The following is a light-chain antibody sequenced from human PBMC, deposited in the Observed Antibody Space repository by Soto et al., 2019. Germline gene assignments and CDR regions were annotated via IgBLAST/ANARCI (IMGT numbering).Light chain of an antibody. CDR2: GNS. V-gene: IGLV1-40*01. CDR3: QSYDSSLSGYV. J-gene: IGLJ1*01. Sequence: VLTQPPSVSGAPGQRVTISCTGSSSNIGAGYDVHWYQQLPGTAPKLLIYGNSNRPSGVPDRFSGSKSGTPASLAISGLHAEDEADYYCQSYDSSLSGYVFGTGTKVTVL. CDR1: SSNIGAGYD.